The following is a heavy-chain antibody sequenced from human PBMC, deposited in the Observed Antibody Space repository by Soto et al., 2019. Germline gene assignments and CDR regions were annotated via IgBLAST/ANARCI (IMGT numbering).Heavy chain of an antibody. D-gene: IGHD3-22*01. J-gene: IGHJ4*02. CDR1: GGTFSSYT. V-gene: IGHV1-69*02. CDR3: GGGWGYYDSSGYYGH. Sequence: SVKVSCKASGGTFSSYTISWVRQAPGQGLEWMGRIIPILGIANYAQKFQGRVTITADKSTSTAYMELSSLRSEDTAVYYCGGGWGYYDSSGYYGHWGEETLVTVPS. CDR2: IIPILGIA.